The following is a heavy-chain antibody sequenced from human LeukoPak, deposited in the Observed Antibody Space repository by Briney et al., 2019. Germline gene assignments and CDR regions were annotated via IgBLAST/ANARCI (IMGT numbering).Heavy chain of an antibody. CDR1: GFTVSSNY. CDR2: IYSGGST. Sequence: PGGSLRLSCAASGFTVSSNYMSWVRQAPGKGLEWVSVIYSGGSTYYADSVMGRFTISRDNSRNTLYLQMNSLRAEDTAVYYCARDQTFDIWGQGTMVTVSS. V-gene: IGHV3-53*01. J-gene: IGHJ3*02. CDR3: ARDQTFDI.